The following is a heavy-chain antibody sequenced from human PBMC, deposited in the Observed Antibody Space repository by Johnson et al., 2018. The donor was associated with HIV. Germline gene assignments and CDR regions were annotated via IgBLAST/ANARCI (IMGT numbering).Heavy chain of an antibody. CDR1: GFTFSSYG. Sequence: QVQLVESGGGVVQPGRSLRLSCAASGFTFSSYGMHWVRQAPGKGLEWVAVIWSDGSTKYYVDSVKGRFTISRDNSKNTLYLKMNSLRAEDTAVYYCAKEERHAFDIWGQGTMVTVSS. CDR3: AKEERHAFDI. CDR2: IWSDGSTK. J-gene: IGHJ3*02. V-gene: IGHV3-33*06.